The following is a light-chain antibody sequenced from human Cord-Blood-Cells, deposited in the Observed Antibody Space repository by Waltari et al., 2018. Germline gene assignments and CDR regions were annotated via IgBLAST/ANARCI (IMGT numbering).Light chain of an antibody. Sequence: QSALTQPASVSGSPGQSITISCTGTSSDVGGYNYVSWYQQHPGKAPKLMIYEVSNRPAGVSNRFAGPKSGNTASRTISGLQAEEEADYYASSYTGGSTVVFGGGTKLTVL. CDR1: SSDVGGYNY. CDR3: SSYTGGSTVV. J-gene: IGLJ2*01. CDR2: EVS. V-gene: IGLV2-14*01.